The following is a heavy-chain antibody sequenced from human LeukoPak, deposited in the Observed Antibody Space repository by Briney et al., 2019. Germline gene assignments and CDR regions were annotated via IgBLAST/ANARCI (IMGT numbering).Heavy chain of an antibody. Sequence: ASVKVSCKASGYTFTGYYMHWVRQAPGQGLEWMGRINPNTGSTNYAPEFQGRVTMTRDTSITTAYMDLNRLKSDDTAVYYCAREDYYAPDYWGQGTLVTVSS. J-gene: IGHJ4*02. CDR2: INPNTGST. CDR3: AREDYYAPDY. D-gene: IGHD2-2*01. CDR1: GYTFTGYY. V-gene: IGHV1-2*06.